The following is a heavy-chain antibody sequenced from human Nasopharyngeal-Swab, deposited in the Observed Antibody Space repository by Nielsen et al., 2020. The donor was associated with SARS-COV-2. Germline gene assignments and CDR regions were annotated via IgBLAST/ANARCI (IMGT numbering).Heavy chain of an antibody. V-gene: IGHV3-23*01. CDR1: GFTFSSYA. CDR3: AKGYYSSGWYRVDYFDY. J-gene: IGHJ4*02. Sequence: GGSLRLSFAASGFTFSSYAMSWVRQAPGKGLEWVSAISGSGGSTYYADSVKGRFTISRDNSKNTLYLQMNSLRAEDTAVYYCAKGYYSSGWYRVDYFDYWGQGTLVTVSS. CDR2: ISGSGGST. D-gene: IGHD6-19*01.